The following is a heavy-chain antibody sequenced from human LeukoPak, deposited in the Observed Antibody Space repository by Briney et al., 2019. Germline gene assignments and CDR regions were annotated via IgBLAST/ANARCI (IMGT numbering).Heavy chain of an antibody. Sequence: GGSLRLSCAASGFTFSSYSVNWARQAPGKGLEWVSSISSSSSYIYYADSVKGRFTISRDNAKNSLYLQMNSLRAEDTAVYYCARVRADYGSGSSFDYWGQGTLVTVSS. CDR2: ISSSSSYI. CDR1: GFTFSSYS. J-gene: IGHJ4*02. D-gene: IGHD3-10*01. V-gene: IGHV3-21*01. CDR3: ARVRADYGSGSSFDY.